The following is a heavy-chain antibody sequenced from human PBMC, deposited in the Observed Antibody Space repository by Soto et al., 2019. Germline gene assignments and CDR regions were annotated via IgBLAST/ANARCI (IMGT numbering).Heavy chain of an antibody. CDR2: IYSGGST. CDR1: GFTVSSNY. CDR3: ARDHGGVAWGY. D-gene: IGHD3-16*01. V-gene: IGHV3-66*01. J-gene: IGHJ4*02. Sequence: EVQLVESGGGLVQPGGSLRLSCAASGFTVSSNYMSLVRHAPGKGLEWVSVIYSGGSTYYADSVKGRFTISRDNSKNTLYLHMNSLRAEDTAVYYCARDHGGVAWGYWGQGTLVTVSS.